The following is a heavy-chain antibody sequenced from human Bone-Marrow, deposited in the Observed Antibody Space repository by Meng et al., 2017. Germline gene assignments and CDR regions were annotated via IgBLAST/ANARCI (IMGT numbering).Heavy chain of an antibody. J-gene: IGHJ4*02. D-gene: IGHD2-15*01. V-gene: IGHV4-34*01. Sequence: QREVTQGVAGLLKPSETLLIIWAVYGGSFRGYYWSWIRQPPGKGLEWIGEINHSGSTNYNPSLKSRVTISVDTSKNQFSLKLSSVTAADTAVYYCARAVHVVVAATVYFDYWGQGTLVTVSS. CDR1: GGSFRGYY. CDR2: INHSGST. CDR3: ARAVHVVVAATVYFDY.